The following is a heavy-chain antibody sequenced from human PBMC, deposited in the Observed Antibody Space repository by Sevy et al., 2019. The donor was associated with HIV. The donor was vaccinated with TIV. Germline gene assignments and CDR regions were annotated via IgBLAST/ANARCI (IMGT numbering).Heavy chain of an antibody. D-gene: IGHD3-16*02. J-gene: IGHJ4*02. V-gene: IGHV1-18*04. Sequence: ASVKVSCKASGYTFTSYGISWVRQAPGQGLEWMGWISAYNGNTNYAQKLQGRVTMTTDTSTSTAYMELRSLGSDDTAVYYWARVGDYVWGSYRMGSYFDYWGQGTLVTVSS. CDR2: ISAYNGNT. CDR1: GYTFTSYG. CDR3: ARVGDYVWGSYRMGSYFDY.